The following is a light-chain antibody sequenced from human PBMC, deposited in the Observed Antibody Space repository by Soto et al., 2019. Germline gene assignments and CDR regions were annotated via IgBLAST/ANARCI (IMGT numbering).Light chain of an antibody. CDR1: RSVSDTL. J-gene: IGKJ1*01. Sequence: EIVLTQSPGTLSLSPGERATLSCRADRSVSDTLLTWFQQKPGQAPRLLIFGTSNRAPGIPDRFSGSGSGTDFTPTISRLEPDDFAVYYCQHYGDSSWTFGQGTNVDIK. V-gene: IGKV3-20*01. CDR3: QHYGDSSWT. CDR2: GTS.